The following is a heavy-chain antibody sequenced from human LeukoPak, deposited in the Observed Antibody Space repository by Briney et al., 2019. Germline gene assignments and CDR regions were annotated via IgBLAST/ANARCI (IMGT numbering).Heavy chain of an antibody. D-gene: IGHD1-26*01. CDR3: ARVGFLNWFDP. V-gene: IGHV4-39*01. CDR2: IYYSGST. CDR1: GGSISSSPYY. J-gene: IGHJ5*02. Sequence: SETLSLTCTVSGGSISSSPYYWGWIRQAPGKGLEWIGNIYYSGSTFYNPSLKSRVTISVDTSKNQFSLKLSSVTAADTAVYYCARVGFLNWFDPWGQGTPVTVSS.